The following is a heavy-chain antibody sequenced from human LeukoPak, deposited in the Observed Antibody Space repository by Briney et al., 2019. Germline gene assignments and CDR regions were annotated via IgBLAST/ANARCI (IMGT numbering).Heavy chain of an antibody. Sequence: PGGSLRLSCAASGFTFSPHAMHWVRQAPGKGLKWVAVISSDGSDKYYADSVKGRFTISRDNAKNSLYLQMNSLRAEDTAVYYCARKGPAAGTDYWGQGTLVTVSS. V-gene: IGHV3-30-3*01. CDR3: ARKGPAAGTDY. D-gene: IGHD6-13*01. J-gene: IGHJ4*02. CDR2: ISSDGSDK. CDR1: GFTFSPHA.